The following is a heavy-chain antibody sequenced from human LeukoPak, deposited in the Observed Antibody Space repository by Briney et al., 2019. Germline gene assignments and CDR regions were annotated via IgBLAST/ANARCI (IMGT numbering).Heavy chain of an antibody. J-gene: IGHJ4*02. D-gene: IGHD3-22*01. Sequence: GASVKVSCKASGFTFTSSAMQWVRQARGQRLEWIGWIVVGSGNTNYAQKFQERVTITRDMSTSTAYMELSSLRSEDTAVYYCAAVAPYYYDSSGYLFDYWGQGTLVTVSS. CDR1: GFTFTSSA. V-gene: IGHV1-58*02. CDR3: AAVAPYYYDSSGYLFDY. CDR2: IVVGSGNT.